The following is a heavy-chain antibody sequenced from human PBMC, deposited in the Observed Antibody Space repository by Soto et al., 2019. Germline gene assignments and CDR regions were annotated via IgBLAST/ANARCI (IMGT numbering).Heavy chain of an antibody. V-gene: IGHV5-51*01. CDR3: GPAATGASSTPGMEI. D-gene: IGHD4-17*01. CDR2: IYPGDSDT. J-gene: IGHJ6*02. CDR1: GYSFTSYW. Sequence: PGESLKISCKGSGYSFTSYWIGWVRQMPGKGLEWMGIIYPGDSDTRYSPSFQGQVTISADKSISTAYLQWSSLKASDTAMSYCGPAATGASSTPGMEIWDQEXT.